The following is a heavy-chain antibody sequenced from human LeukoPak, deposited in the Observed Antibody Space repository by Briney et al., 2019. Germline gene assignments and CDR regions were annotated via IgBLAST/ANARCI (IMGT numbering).Heavy chain of an antibody. Sequence: PGGSLRLSCAASGFTVSDNYMSWVRQAPGKGLEWVSMIHTGGSAYYTDSVKGRFTISRDDSTNTLYLRMNSLRAEDTALYYCARGGGYPLYYYGMYVWGQGTTVTVSS. CDR1: GFTVSDNY. D-gene: IGHD1-26*01. CDR3: ARGGGYPLYYYGMYV. V-gene: IGHV3-53*01. CDR2: IHTGGSA. J-gene: IGHJ6*02.